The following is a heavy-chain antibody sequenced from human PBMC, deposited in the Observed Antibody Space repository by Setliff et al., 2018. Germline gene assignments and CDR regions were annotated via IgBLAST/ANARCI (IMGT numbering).Heavy chain of an antibody. Sequence: SETLSLTCTVSGGSISSYYWSWIRQPPGKGLEWIGSIHYSGSTNYNPSLKGRVTMTSDTSRNQLSLKLTSVSAADTAIYCCARSSYYASGNSHNYYMDVWGKGTAVTVSS. J-gene: IGHJ6*03. CDR2: IHYSGST. V-gene: IGHV4-59*08. CDR3: ARSSYYASGNSHNYYMDV. CDR1: GGSISSYY. D-gene: IGHD3-10*01.